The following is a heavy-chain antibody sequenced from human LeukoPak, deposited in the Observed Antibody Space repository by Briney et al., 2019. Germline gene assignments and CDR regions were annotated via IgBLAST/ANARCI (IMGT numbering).Heavy chain of an antibody. V-gene: IGHV3-30*18. Sequence: GGSLRLSCGASGFTFSSYGMHWVRQAPGKGLEWVAVISYDGSNKYYADSVKGRFTISRDNSKNTLYLQMNSLRAEDTAVYYCAKIDCSSTSCSLGPFFYYYGMDVWGQGTTVTVSS. J-gene: IGHJ6*02. CDR3: AKIDCSSTSCSLGPFFYYYGMDV. D-gene: IGHD2-2*01. CDR2: ISYDGSNK. CDR1: GFTFSSYG.